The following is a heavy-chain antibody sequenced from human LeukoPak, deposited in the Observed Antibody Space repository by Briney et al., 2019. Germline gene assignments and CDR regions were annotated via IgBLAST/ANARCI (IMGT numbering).Heavy chain of an antibody. D-gene: IGHD3-3*01. CDR1: GFTFSSYS. Sequence: GGSLRLSCAASGFTFSSYSMNWVRQAPGKGLEWVSSISSSSSYIYYADSVKGRFTISRDNAKNSLYLQMNSLRAEDTAVYYCARGPWDKYYDFWSGYGYYYYMDVWGKGTTVTVSS. CDR3: ARGPWDKYYDFWSGYGYYYYMDV. J-gene: IGHJ6*03. CDR2: ISSSSSYI. V-gene: IGHV3-21*01.